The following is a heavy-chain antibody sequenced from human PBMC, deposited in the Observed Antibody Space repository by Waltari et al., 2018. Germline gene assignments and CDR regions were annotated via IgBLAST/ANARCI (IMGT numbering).Heavy chain of an antibody. CDR2: IIPIFGTA. CDR1: GGTFSSYA. J-gene: IGHJ4*02. V-gene: IGHV1-69*05. CDR3: ARVLHGEGDPYYFDY. Sequence: QVQLVQSGAEVKKPGSSVKVSCQASGGTFSSYAISWVRPAPGQGLEWMGGIIPIFGTANYAQKFQCRVTLTTDESTSTAYMELSSLRSEDTAVYYCARVLHGEGDPYYFDYWGQGTLVTVSS. D-gene: IGHD2-21*02.